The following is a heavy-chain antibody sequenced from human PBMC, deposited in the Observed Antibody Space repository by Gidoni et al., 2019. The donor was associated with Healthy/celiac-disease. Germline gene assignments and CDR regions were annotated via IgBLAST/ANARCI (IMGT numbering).Heavy chain of an antibody. CDR1: GFTFSSYW. CDR2: IKQDGSGK. Sequence: EVQLVESGGGLVQPGGSLRLYCAASGFTFSSYWMSWVRQAPGKGLEWVANIKQDGSGKYYVDSVKGRFTISRDNAKNSLYLQMNRLRAEDTAVYYCARDLPGVCYDCGGGGVDIWGQGTMVTVSS. D-gene: IGHD2-8*01. V-gene: IGHV3-7*01. J-gene: IGHJ3*02. CDR3: ARDLPGVCYDCGGGGVDI.